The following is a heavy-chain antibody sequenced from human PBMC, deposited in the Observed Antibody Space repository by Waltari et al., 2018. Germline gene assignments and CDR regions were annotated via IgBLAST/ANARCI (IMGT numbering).Heavy chain of an antibody. CDR1: GYSISSGYY. D-gene: IGHD1-26*01. CDR3: TREEGGATDY. V-gene: IGHV4-38-2*02. J-gene: IGHJ4*02. Sequence: QVQLQESGPGLVKPSETLSLTCAVSGYSISSGYYWGWIRQPPGKGLEWIGTIYHSGRTFYNPSPKSRVTLSVDTSKNQFSLKLSSVTAADTAVYYCTREEGGATDYWGQGTLVTVSS. CDR2: IYHSGRT.